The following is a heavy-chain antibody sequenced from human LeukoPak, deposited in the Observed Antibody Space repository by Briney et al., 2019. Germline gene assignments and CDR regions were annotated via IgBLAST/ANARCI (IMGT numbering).Heavy chain of an antibody. CDR3: ARDTPAQPYDY. V-gene: IGHV1-18*01. CDR1: GYTFTNYG. Sequence: GASVKVSCKASGYTFTNYGISWVRQAPGQGLEWMGWTSAYNGNTNYAQKLQGRVTMTTDTSTSTAYMELRSLRSDDTAVYYCARDTPAQPYDYWGQGTLVTVSS. J-gene: IGHJ4*02. D-gene: IGHD1-14*01. CDR2: TSAYNGNT.